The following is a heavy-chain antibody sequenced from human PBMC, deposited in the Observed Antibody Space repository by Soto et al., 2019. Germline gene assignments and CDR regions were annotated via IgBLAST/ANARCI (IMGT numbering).Heavy chain of an antibody. D-gene: IGHD3-22*01. CDR2: IYYAGTT. CDR3: ARLGAYYQALDS. Sequence: PSETLSLTSTVSDGSISPNYWTWIRQPPGQGLEWIGYIYYAGTTTYSPSLKSRVSISVDTSKNEVSLKLASVTAADTAVYYCARLGAYYQALDSWGQGTLVTVSS. J-gene: IGHJ4*02. CDR1: DGSISPNY. V-gene: IGHV4-59*08.